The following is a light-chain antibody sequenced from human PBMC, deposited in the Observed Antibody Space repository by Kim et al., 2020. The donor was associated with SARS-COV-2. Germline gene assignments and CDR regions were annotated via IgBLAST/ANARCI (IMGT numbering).Light chain of an antibody. J-gene: IGLJ3*02. CDR1: SNNVGNQG. CDR3: SARDSRGSSLV. CDR2: RKN. V-gene: IGLV10-54*01. Sequence: LTQPQMGRAHLGKTATLPGTGNSNNVGNQGATWKKQHQGHPPKLLTYRKNNRPSGISERISASRSGNIASLTITGLQPEDEADYYCSARDSRGSSLVFGGGTKLTVL.